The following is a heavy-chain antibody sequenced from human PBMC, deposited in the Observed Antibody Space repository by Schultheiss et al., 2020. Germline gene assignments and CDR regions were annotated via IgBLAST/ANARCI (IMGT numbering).Heavy chain of an antibody. Sequence: WGSLRLSCAASGFTFSSYWMHWVRQAPGKGLVWVSRINSDGSSTSYADSVKGRFTISRDNAKNSLYLQMNSLRAEDTGVYFCAKGLSSGGSCYSPSDYWGQGTLVTVSS. D-gene: IGHD2-15*01. CDR3: AKGLSSGGSCYSPSDY. V-gene: IGHV3-74*01. J-gene: IGHJ4*02. CDR2: INSDGSST. CDR1: GFTFSSYW.